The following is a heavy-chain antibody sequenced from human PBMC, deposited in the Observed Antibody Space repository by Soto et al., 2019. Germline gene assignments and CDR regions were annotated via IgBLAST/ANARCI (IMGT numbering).Heavy chain of an antibody. D-gene: IGHD4-17*01. J-gene: IGHJ4*02. CDR3: ARGAHTDYGDYVTPFEY. Sequence: PSETLSLTCTVSGGSISSYYWSWIRQPPGKGLEWIGYIYYSGSTNYNPSLKSRVTISVDTSKNQFSLKLSSVTAADTAVYYCARGAHTDYGDYVTPFEYWGQGTLVTVSS. V-gene: IGHV4-59*01. CDR1: GGSISSYY. CDR2: IYYSGST.